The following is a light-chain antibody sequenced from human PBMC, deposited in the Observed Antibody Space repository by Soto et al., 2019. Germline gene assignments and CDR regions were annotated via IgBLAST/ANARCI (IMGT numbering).Light chain of an antibody. CDR1: SSDVGGYNF. CDR2: EVT. CDR3: SSYTNTNTWV. V-gene: IGLV2-14*01. Sequence: QSVLTQPASVSESPGQSITISCTGTSSDVGGYNFVSWYQQNPGDAPKLLLYEVTNRPSGVSNRFSGSKSGNTAYLTISGLQAEDEADYYCSSYTNTNTWVFGGGTKLTVL. J-gene: IGLJ3*02.